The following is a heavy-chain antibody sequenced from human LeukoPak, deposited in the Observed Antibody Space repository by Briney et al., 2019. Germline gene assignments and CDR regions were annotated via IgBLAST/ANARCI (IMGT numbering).Heavy chain of an antibody. J-gene: IGHJ4*02. D-gene: IGHD3-10*01. CDR1: GYTFNTYG. V-gene: IGHV7-4-1*02. CDR2: INTNTGNP. Sequence: ASVKVSCKASGYTFNTYGMDWVRQAPGQGLEWMGWINTNTGNPTYAQGFTGRFVFSLDTSVSTAYLQISSLKAEDTAVYYCARGSIGAPHHFDYWGQGTLVTVSS. CDR3: ARGSIGAPHHFDY.